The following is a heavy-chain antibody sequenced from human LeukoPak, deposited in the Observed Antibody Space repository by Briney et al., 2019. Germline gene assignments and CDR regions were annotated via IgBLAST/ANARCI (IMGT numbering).Heavy chain of an antibody. D-gene: IGHD2/OR15-2a*01. CDR2: IYHSRKT. CDR1: GVSIRSSNR. Sequence: SGTLSLTCAVSGVSIRSSNRRSWVRPPQGKGVEWVGEIYHSRKTNHNPSLKSRVTISVDQSQNPFSLKLSSVTAAGTAVYFCATDKYCFNISGPQTRGRDNWFDPWGQGTLVTVSS. V-gene: IGHV4-4*02. J-gene: IGHJ5*02. CDR3: ATDKYCFNISGPQTRGRDNWFDP.